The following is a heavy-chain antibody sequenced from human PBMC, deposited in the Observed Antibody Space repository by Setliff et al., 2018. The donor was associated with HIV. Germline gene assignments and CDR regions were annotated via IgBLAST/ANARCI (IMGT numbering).Heavy chain of an antibody. CDR3: ARGQTSVTLQFDH. Sequence: GGSLRLSCAVSGFTFSSHWMVWVRQAPGKGLEWVANINQDGSEKNYVDSVKGRFTISRDNAKNSLFLQMNSLRAEDTAVYYCARGQTSVTLQFDHWGQGTLVTVPQ. CDR1: GFTFSSHW. D-gene: IGHD4-17*01. V-gene: IGHV3-7*01. J-gene: IGHJ4*02. CDR2: INQDGSEK.